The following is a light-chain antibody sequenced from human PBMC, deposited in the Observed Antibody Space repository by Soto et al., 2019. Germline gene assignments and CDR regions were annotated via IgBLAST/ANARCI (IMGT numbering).Light chain of an antibody. CDR1: QTITSW. CDR2: DAS. V-gene: IGKV1-5*01. J-gene: IGKJ1*01. CDR3: QQFHSFSRT. Sequence: DIQMTRSPSTLSASVGDIVTITCRASQTITSWLAWYQQKPGKAPNLLIYDASTLESGVQSRFSGSGSGTEFTLPISSLQPEDFATYYCQQFHSFSRTFGQGTKVEVK.